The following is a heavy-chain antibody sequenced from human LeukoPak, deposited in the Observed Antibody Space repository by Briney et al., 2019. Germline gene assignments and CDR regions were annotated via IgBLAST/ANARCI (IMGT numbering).Heavy chain of an antibody. V-gene: IGHV3-23*01. Sequence: PGGSLRLSCAAYGFTFSNYAMNWVRQAPGKGLEWVSAISGSGGNTYYADSVKGRFTISRDNSKNTLYLQMTSLRAEDTALYYCAKPAKTDYADYWGQGTLVTVSS. CDR3: AKPAKTDYADY. D-gene: IGHD1-14*01. CDR1: GFTFSNYA. J-gene: IGHJ4*02. CDR2: ISGSGGNT.